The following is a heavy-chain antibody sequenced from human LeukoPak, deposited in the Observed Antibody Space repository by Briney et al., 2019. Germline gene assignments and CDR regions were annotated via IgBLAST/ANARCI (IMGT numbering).Heavy chain of an antibody. CDR1: GGSISSSSYY. CDR3: ARAPGIVAAGPFDY. D-gene: IGHD6-13*01. V-gene: IGHV4-39*07. Sequence: PSETLSLTCTVSGGSISSSSYYWGWIRQPPGKGLEWIGSIYYSGSTYYNPSLKSRVTISVDTSKNQFSLKLSSVTAADTAVYYCARAPGIVAAGPFDYWGQGTLVTVSS. CDR2: IYYSGST. J-gene: IGHJ4*02.